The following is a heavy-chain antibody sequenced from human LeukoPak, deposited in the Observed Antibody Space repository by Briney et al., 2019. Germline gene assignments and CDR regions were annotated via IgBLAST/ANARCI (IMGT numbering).Heavy chain of an antibody. CDR1: GSSISSSNW. Sequence: SETLSLTCAVSGSSISSSNWWSWVRQPPGKGLEWIGEIYHSGSTNYNPSLKSRVTISVDRSKNQFSLKLTSVTAADTAVYYCVVLWFGELRNPYFDYWGQGTLVTVSS. CDR3: VVLWFGELRNPYFDY. D-gene: IGHD3-10*01. V-gene: IGHV4-4*02. CDR2: IYHSGST. J-gene: IGHJ4*02.